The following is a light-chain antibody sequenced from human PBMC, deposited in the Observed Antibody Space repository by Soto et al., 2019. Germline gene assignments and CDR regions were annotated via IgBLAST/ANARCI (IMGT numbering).Light chain of an antibody. J-gene: IGLJ1*01. Sequence: QSVLTQPASVSGSPGQSITISCTGTSSDVWTYNLVSWYQQHPGKAPKLMIYEGSKRPSGVSNRFSGSKSGNTASLTISGLQAEDEADYYCCSYAGSSTLYVFGTGNKLTVL. CDR2: EGS. CDR1: SSDVWTYNL. V-gene: IGLV2-23*01. CDR3: CSYAGSSTLYV.